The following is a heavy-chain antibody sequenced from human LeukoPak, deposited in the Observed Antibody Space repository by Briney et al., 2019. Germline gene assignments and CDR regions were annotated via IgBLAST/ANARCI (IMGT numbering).Heavy chain of an antibody. V-gene: IGHV4-31*03. Sequence: SETLSLTCTVSGGSISSGGYYWSWIRQHPGKGLEWIGYIYYSGSTYYNPSLKSRATISVDTSKNQFSLKLSSVTAADTAVYYCASSRGDYAPFDYWGQGTLVTVSS. CDR1: GGSISSGGYY. CDR3: ASSRGDYAPFDY. J-gene: IGHJ4*02. D-gene: IGHD2-21*02. CDR2: IYYSGST.